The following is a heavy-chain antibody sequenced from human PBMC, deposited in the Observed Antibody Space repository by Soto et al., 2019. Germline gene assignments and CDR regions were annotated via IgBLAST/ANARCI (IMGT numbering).Heavy chain of an antibody. J-gene: IGHJ6*04. CDR3: DRDLCSGGSCYSRYYYGMDV. CDR1: GGSISSGDYY. V-gene: IGHV4-30-4*01. D-gene: IGHD2-15*01. Sequence: SETLSLTCTVSGGSISSGDYYWSWIRQPPGKGLEWIGYIYYSGSTYYNPSLKSRVTISVDTSKNQFSLKLSSVTAADTAVYYCDRDLCSGGSCYSRYYYGMDVWGKGTTVTVSS. CDR2: IYYSGST.